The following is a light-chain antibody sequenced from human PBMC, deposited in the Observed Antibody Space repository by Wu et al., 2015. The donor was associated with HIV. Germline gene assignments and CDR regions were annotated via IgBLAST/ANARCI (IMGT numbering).Light chain of an antibody. V-gene: IGKV3D-15*01. CDR2: GAF. Sequence: EIVMTQSPATLSVSPGERATLSCRASQSVSNNLAWYQHKPGRAPRVLIYGAFTRATGIPARFSGSGSGTEFTLTIDSMQSEDFAVYYCQQYNNWPPFTFGPGTKVDIK. J-gene: IGKJ3*01. CDR1: QSVSNN. CDR3: QQYNNWPPFT.